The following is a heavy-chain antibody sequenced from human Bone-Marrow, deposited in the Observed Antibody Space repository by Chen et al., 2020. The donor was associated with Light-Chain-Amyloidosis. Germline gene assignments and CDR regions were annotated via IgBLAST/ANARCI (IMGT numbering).Heavy chain of an antibody. V-gene: IGHV4-59*02. CDR3: STHSVFGATI. J-gene: IGHJ4*02. CDR2: IYYSARP. Sequence: QLQLQESGPGLVKPSEILPLTCTVSGDSVTDYYWSWIRQPPGKALECMGSIYYSARPYYNPSLESRICFSLDPSNNQFSLTLRSVPAADTAVYYCSTHSVFGATIWGQGAPFTVSS. CDR1: GDSVTDYY. D-gene: IGHD3-3*01.